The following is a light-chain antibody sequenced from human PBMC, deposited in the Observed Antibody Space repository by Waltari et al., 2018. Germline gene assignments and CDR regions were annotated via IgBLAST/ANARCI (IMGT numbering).Light chain of an antibody. CDR1: HSNLGLNF. V-gene: IGLV1-51*02. CDR2: EDD. CDR3: GTWDVSLSPRQV. Sequence: QSLFTQPPSWSAAPGLMHLIPCSGNHSNLGLNFAPSPQQLPGTAPQLLMYEDDKRPSGSPDRFSGSKSGTSATLAITGLQTGDEADYYCGTWDVSLSPRQVFGGGTKVTVL. J-gene: IGLJ2*01.